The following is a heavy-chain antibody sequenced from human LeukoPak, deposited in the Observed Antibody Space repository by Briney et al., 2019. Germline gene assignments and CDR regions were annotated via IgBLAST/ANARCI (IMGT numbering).Heavy chain of an antibody. D-gene: IGHD5-18*01. V-gene: IGHV1-69*13. Sequence: GASVKVSCKASGRTFSSYAISWVRQAPGQGLEWMGGIIPIFGTANYAQKFQGRVTITADESTSTAYMELSSLRSEDTAVYYCATEIQLWLPGRYFQHWGQGTLVTVSS. CDR3: ATEIQLWLPGRYFQH. CDR2: IIPIFGTA. CDR1: GRTFSSYA. J-gene: IGHJ1*01.